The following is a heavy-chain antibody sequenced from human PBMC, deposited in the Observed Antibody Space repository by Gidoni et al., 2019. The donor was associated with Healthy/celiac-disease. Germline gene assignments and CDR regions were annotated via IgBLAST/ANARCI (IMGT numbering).Heavy chain of an antibody. V-gene: IGHV3-11*06. Sequence: QVQLVESGGGLVKPGGSLRLYWAASGFPFSDYYMSWIRQAPGKGLEWVSYISSSSSYTNYADSVKGRFTISRDNAKNSLYLQMNSLRAEDTAVYYCARAHSSSWYRSYFDYWGQGTLVTVSS. CDR3: ARAHSSSWYRSYFDY. CDR1: GFPFSDYY. D-gene: IGHD6-13*01. CDR2: ISSSSSYT. J-gene: IGHJ4*02.